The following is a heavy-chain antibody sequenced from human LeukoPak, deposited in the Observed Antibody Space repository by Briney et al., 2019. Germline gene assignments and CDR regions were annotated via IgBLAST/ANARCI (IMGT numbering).Heavy chain of an antibody. V-gene: IGHV1-58*01. J-gene: IGHJ4*02. Sequence: GASVXVSCKASXFXXTSXXXXXXXXXXXXXXXXXGXXVVGSXNTNXXXKFQXRVTIXRDMSTSTAYMELSSPRSEDTAVYYCAAXRGAKVLPAAFDYWGQGTLVTVSS. D-gene: IGHD1-26*01. CDR1: XFXXTSXX. CDR3: AAXRGAKVLPAAFDY. CDR2: XVVGSXNT.